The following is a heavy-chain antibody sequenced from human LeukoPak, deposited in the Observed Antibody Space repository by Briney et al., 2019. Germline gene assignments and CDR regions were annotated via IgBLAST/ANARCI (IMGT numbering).Heavy chain of an antibody. CDR3: ARTIIAAFVPRGGAFDY. Sequence: TSETLSLTCTVSGGSISSSSYYWGWIRQPPGKGLEWIGSIYYSGSTYHNPSLKSRVTISVDTSKNQFSLKLSSVTAADTAVYYYARTIIAAFVPRGGAFDYWGQGTLVTVSS. CDR1: GGSISSSSYY. V-gene: IGHV4-39*01. J-gene: IGHJ4*02. D-gene: IGHD6-6*01. CDR2: IYYSGST.